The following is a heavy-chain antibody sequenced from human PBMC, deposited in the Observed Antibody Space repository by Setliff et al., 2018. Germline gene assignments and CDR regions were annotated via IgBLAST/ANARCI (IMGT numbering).Heavy chain of an antibody. D-gene: IGHD2-21*02. Sequence: GGSLRLSCAASGFTLSSYWMHWVRQAPGKGLVWVSRINSDGSSTSYAASVKGRFTISRDNAKNTRYLKMNSLRAEDTAVYYCSRVGQATAVTAIPGALDYWGQGTLVTVSS. CDR2: INSDGSST. CDR1: GFTLSSYW. CDR3: SRVGQATAVTAIPGALDY. V-gene: IGHV3-74*01. J-gene: IGHJ4*02.